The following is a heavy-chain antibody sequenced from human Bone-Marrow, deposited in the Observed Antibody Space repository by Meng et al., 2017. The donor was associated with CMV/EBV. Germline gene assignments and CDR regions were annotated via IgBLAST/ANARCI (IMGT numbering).Heavy chain of an antibody. Sequence: ASVQVSCKASGYTFTGYYMHWVRQAPGQGLEWMGWINPNSGGTNYAQKFQGRVTMTRDTSISTAYMELSRLGSDDTAVYYCARFRGVIMYYYGMDVWGQGTTVTVSS. D-gene: IGHD3-10*01. CDR1: GYTFTGYY. CDR2: INPNSGGT. J-gene: IGHJ6*02. CDR3: ARFRGVIMYYYGMDV. V-gene: IGHV1-2*02.